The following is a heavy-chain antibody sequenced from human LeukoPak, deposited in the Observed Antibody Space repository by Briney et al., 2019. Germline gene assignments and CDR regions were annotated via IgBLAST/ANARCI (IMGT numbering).Heavy chain of an antibody. D-gene: IGHD3-9*01. CDR1: GFTSSSYS. CDR3: ARDEILRYFDWLPFDY. CDR2: ISSSSSYI. Sequence: GGSLRLSCAASGFTSSSYSMNWVRQAPGEGLEWVSSISSSSSYIYYADSVKGRFTISRDNAKNSLYLQMNSLRAEDTAVYYCARDEILRYFDWLPFDYWGQGTLVTVSS. V-gene: IGHV3-21*01. J-gene: IGHJ4*02.